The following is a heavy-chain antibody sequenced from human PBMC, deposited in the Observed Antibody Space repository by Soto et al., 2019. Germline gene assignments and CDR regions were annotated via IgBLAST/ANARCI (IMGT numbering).Heavy chain of an antibody. Sequence: QVQLQESGPGLVKPSQTLSLTCTVSGGSISSGGYYWTWIRQHPGKGLECIGYIYYSGSTYYTPSLRSRVTISVNTSSNQFSLKLNSVTAADTAVYFCAGGRGYNTKFDYWGQGTLVTVSS. CDR3: AGGRGYNTKFDY. CDR1: GGSISSGGYY. D-gene: IGHD5-18*01. V-gene: IGHV4-31*03. J-gene: IGHJ4*02. CDR2: IYYSGST.